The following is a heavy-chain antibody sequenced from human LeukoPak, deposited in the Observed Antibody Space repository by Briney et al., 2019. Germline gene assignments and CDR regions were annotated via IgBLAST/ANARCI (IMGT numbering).Heavy chain of an antibody. J-gene: IGHJ5*02. CDR2: INPTSSGT. D-gene: IGHD2-15*01. Sequence: ASVKVSCNASGYTFTDYYIHWVRQAPGQGLEWMGWINPTSSGTNYAQNFQDRVTMTRDMSISTVYMELSRLSPDDTAVYYCARGGCGGGTCYTSWLNPWGQGTLVTVPS. CDR1: GYTFTDYY. V-gene: IGHV1-2*02. CDR3: ARGGCGGGTCYTSWLNP.